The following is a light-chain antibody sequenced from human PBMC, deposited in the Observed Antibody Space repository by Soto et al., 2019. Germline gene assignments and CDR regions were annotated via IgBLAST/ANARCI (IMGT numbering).Light chain of an antibody. CDR3: SSYTSSSTYV. CDR1: SSDVGGYNY. J-gene: IGLJ1*01. V-gene: IGLV2-14*01. Sequence: QSVLTQPASVSGSPGQSITISCTGTSSDVGGYNYASWCQQHPGKAPKLMIYDVSNRPSGVSNRFSGSKSGNTASLTISGLQAEDEADYYCSSYTSSSTYVFGTGTKVTVL. CDR2: DVS.